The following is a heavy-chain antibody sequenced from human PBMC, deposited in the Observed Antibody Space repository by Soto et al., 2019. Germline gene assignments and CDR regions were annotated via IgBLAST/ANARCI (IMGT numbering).Heavy chain of an antibody. CDR3: ARRDSGFFYRYFDS. Sequence: QVQLVQSGAEVKKPGSSVKVSCKASGGTFSTNPISWVRQAPGQGLEWMGGTGSGTGPGNHAQKFQGRLTITVDKSTSTVYMELSSLSSEDTAVYYCARRDSGFFYRYFDSWGQGTLVTVSS. D-gene: IGHD3-22*01. CDR2: TGSGTGPG. CDR1: GGTFSTNP. J-gene: IGHJ4*02. V-gene: IGHV1-69*06.